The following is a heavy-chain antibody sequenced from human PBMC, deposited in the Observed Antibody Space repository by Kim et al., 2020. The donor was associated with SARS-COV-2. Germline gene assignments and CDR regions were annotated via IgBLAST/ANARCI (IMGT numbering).Heavy chain of an antibody. Sequence: GGSLRLSCAASGFTFSSYAMSWVRQAPGKGLEWVSAISGSGGSTYYADSVKGRFTISRDNSKNTLYLQMNSLRAEDTAVYYCANWAGRTTVTPRLLDYWGQGTLVTVSS. CDR2: ISGSGGST. CDR1: GFTFSSYA. J-gene: IGHJ4*02. CDR3: ANWAGRTTVTPRLLDY. V-gene: IGHV3-23*01. D-gene: IGHD4-17*01.